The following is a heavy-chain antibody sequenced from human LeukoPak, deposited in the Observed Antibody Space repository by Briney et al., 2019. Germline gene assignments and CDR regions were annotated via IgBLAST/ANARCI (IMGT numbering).Heavy chain of an antibody. J-gene: IGHJ4*02. D-gene: IGHD2-21*01. CDR3: ARDFFPVVDSTWYEIGY. V-gene: IGHV3-30-3*01. CDR2: ISYDGYDK. CDR1: GFTFNDYA. Sequence: GGSLRLSCAASGFTFNDYAMYWVRQAPGKGLEWVTLISYDGYDKSYADSVRGRFTISRDNSRNTLYLQMGSLTSEDTAVYYCARDFFPVVDSTWYEIGYWGQGTLVTVSS.